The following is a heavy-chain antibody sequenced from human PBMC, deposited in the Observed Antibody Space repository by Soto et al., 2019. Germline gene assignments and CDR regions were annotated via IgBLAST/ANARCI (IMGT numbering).Heavy chain of an antibody. Sequence: SETLCLTCAVSGGSITSNGYYWAWIRQPPGKGLEWIGIIYYSGRTYYNPSLKSRVTISADTSKNQFSMRLSSVTAADTVVYYCARPEKDYYLAIDYWGQGTPVTVS. J-gene: IGHJ4*02. CDR1: GGSITSNGYY. V-gene: IGHV4-39*01. CDR2: IYYSGRT. CDR3: ARPEKDYYLAIDY. D-gene: IGHD3-22*01.